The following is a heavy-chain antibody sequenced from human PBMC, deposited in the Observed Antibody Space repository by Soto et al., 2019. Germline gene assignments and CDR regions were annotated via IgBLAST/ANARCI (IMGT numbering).Heavy chain of an antibody. CDR2: IYSIGNT. CDR3: SRSSRYSTDV. J-gene: IGHJ6*02. CDR1: GGSISSVGYS. D-gene: IGHD6-13*01. V-gene: IGHV4-39*01. Sequence: PSETLSLTCAVSGGSISSVGYSWGWIRQPPGKGLEWIGSIYSIGNTYYNPSLKSGVTIAADTSKNQFSLNLISVTAADTAVYYCSRSSRYSTDVSRQGITVTVSS.